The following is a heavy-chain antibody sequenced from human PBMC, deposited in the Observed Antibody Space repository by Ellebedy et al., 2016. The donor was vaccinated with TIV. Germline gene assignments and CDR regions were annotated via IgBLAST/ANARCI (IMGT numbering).Heavy chain of an antibody. CDR1: GYIFTGYY. Sequence: AASVKVSCKAPGYIFTGYYIHWVRQAPGQGLQWMGMINPCGDGTSYTQKFQGKLTMTRDTSTSTVYMALSSLRSEDTAVYYCARDNSGEVTRYFDHWGQGTLVTVSS. J-gene: IGHJ4*02. D-gene: IGHD3-10*01. CDR2: INPCGDGT. CDR3: ARDNSGEVTRYFDH. V-gene: IGHV1-46*01.